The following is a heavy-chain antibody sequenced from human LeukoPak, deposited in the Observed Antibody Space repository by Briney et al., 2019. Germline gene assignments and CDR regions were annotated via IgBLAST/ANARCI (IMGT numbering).Heavy chain of an antibody. CDR1: GGSISSGSYY. V-gene: IGHV3-23*01. CDR3: AKTTGVHWYFDL. Sequence: ETLSLTCTVSGGSISSGSYYWSWIRQPAGKGLEWVSAISGSGGSTYYADSVKGRFTISRDNSKNTLYLQMNSLRAEDTAVYYCAKTTGVHWYFDLWGRGTLVTVSS. CDR2: ISGSGGST. D-gene: IGHD7-27*01. J-gene: IGHJ2*01.